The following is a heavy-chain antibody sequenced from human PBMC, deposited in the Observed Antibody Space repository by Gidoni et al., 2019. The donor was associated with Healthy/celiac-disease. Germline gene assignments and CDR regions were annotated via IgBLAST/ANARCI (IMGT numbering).Heavy chain of an antibody. J-gene: IGHJ4*02. CDR2: IYYSGST. CDR1: GGSISSYY. V-gene: IGHV4-59*01. D-gene: IGHD3-10*01. CDR3: ARGRYYYGSGSFVTDY. Sequence: QVQLQESGPGLVKPSETLSLTCTLSGGSISSYYWSWIRQPPGKGLEGIGYIYYSGSTNYNPSLKSRVTISVDTSKNQFSLKLSSVTAADTAVYYCARGRYYYGSGSFVTDYWGQGTLVTVSS.